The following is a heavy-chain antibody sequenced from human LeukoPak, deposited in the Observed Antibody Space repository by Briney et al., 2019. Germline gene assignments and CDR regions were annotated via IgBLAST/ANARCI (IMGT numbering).Heavy chain of an antibody. CDR2: IYYSGST. CDR3: ARLRLYYFDY. V-gene: IGHV4-59*08. J-gene: IGHJ4*02. Sequence: PSETLSLTCTVSGGSISSYYWSWLRQPPGKGLEWIGYIYYSGSTNYNPSLKSRVTISVDTSKNQFSLKLSSVTAADTAVYYCARLRLYYFDYWGQGTLVTVSS. CDR1: GGSISSYY. D-gene: IGHD3-22*01.